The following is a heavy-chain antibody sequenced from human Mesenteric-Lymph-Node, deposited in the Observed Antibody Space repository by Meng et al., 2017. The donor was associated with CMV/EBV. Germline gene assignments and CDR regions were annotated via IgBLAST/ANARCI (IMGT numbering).Heavy chain of an antibody. Sequence: GESLKISCAASGFTFSSYAMHWVRQAPGKGLEWVAVISYDGSNKYYADSVKGRFTISRDNSKNTLYLQMNSLRAEDTAVYYCARDVPIRYCSSTSCPPRSWGQGTLVTVSS. CDR1: GFTFSSYA. CDR2: ISYDGSNK. CDR3: ARDVPIRYCSSTSCPPRS. D-gene: IGHD2-2*01. V-gene: IGHV3-30*04. J-gene: IGHJ5*02.